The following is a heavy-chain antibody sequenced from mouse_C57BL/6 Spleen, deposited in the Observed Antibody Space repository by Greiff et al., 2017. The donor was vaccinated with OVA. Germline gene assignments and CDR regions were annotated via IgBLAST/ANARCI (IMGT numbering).Heavy chain of an antibody. CDR3: AIYYSNPWFAY. CDR1: GFTFSSYA. CDR2: ISDGGSYT. Sequence: EVKLEESGGGLVKPGGSLKLSCAASGFTFSSYAMSWVRQTPEKRLEWVATISDGGSYTYYPDNVKGRFTISRDNAKNNLYLQMSHLKSEDTAMYYCAIYYSNPWFAYWGQGTLVTVSA. J-gene: IGHJ3*01. D-gene: IGHD2-5*01. V-gene: IGHV5-4*03.